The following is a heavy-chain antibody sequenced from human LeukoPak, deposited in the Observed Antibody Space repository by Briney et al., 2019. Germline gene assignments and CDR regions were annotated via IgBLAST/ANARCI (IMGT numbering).Heavy chain of an antibody. CDR1: GGSISSYY. CDR2: VYYGGST. V-gene: IGHV4-59*08. CDR3: ARLQDSSGYYGS. D-gene: IGHD3-22*01. Sequence: KTSETLSLTSSVPGGSISSYYWNWIRQPPGQGLEWIGSVYYGGSTNYNASLTSRVTISVDSSKNQFSLKLSSATAADTAVYCCARLQDSSGYYGSWGQGTLVTVSS. J-gene: IGHJ5*02.